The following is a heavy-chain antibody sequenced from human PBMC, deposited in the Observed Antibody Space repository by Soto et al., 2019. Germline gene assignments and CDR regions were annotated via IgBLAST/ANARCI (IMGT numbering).Heavy chain of an antibody. CDR2: INHSGST. D-gene: IGHD5-18*01. Sequence: SETLSLTCAVYGGSFSGYYWSWIRQPPGKGLEWIGEINHSGSTNYNPSLKSRVTISVDTSKNPFSLKLSSVTAADTAVYYCARSSGGYSFIDYWGQGTLVTVSS. CDR3: ARSSGGYSFIDY. J-gene: IGHJ4*02. CDR1: GGSFSGYY. V-gene: IGHV4-34*01.